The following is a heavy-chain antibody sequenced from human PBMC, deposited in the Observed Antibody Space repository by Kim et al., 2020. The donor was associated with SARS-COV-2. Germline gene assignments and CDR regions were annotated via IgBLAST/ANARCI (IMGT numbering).Heavy chain of an antibody. J-gene: IGHJ4*02. V-gene: IGHV1-69*13. CDR1: GGTFSSYA. CDR3: ARLPAPPSGSYGLGGLDY. Sequence: SVKVSCKASGGTFSSYAISWVRQAPGQGLEWMGGIIPIFGTANYAQKFQGRVTITADESTSTAYMELSSLRSEDTAVYYCARLPAPPSGSYGLGGLDYWGQGTLVTVSS. CDR2: IIPIFGTA. D-gene: IGHD1-26*01.